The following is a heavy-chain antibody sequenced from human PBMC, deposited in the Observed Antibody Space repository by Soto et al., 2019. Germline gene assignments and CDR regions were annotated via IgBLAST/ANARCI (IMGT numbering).Heavy chain of an antibody. D-gene: IGHD6-19*01. J-gene: IGHJ4*02. Sequence: EVQLLESGGGLVQPGGSLRLSCAASGFTFHIYPMTWVCQTPGKGLEWVSTISRGSDDIQYADSVKGRFTVTRDDSKKTLYLQLNGLRAEDSAVYYCARRGERWLPEDYWGQGTLVTVSS. CDR2: ISRGSDDI. CDR3: ARRGERWLPEDY. V-gene: IGHV3-23*01. CDR1: GFTFHIYP.